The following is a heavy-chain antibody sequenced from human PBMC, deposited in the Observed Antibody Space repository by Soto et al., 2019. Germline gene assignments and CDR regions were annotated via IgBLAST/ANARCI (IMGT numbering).Heavy chain of an antibody. CDR3: AAHDSGGYYAEY. D-gene: IGHD3-22*01. V-gene: IGHV4-39*01. J-gene: IGHJ4*02. CDR2: IHYSGST. CDR1: GDSVTISDYY. Sequence: QLQLQESGPGLVKTSETLSLTCTVSGDSVTISDYYWGWIRQPPGKGLEWIGSIHYSGSTYYNPSLKRRVTISGDTSRKQFSLKLTSVTAADAAVYYCAAHDSGGYYAEYWGQGTLVTVSA.